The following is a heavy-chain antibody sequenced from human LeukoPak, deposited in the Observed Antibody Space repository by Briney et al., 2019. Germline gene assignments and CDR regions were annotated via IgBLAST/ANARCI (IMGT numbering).Heavy chain of an antibody. CDR1: GFTFSSYA. Sequence: PGGSLRLSCAASGFTFSSYAMSWVRQAPGKGLEWVSAISGSGGSTYYADSVNGRFTISRDNSKNTLYLQMNSLRAEDTAVYYCAKRALLGFGELHYFDYWGQGTLVTVSS. D-gene: IGHD3-10*01. V-gene: IGHV3-23*01. J-gene: IGHJ4*02. CDR3: AKRALLGFGELHYFDY. CDR2: ISGSGGST.